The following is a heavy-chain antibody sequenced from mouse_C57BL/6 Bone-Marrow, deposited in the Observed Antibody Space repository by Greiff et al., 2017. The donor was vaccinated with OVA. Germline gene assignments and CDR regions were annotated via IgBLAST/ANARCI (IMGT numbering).Heavy chain of an antibody. Sequence: QVQLKQSGAELVRPGTSVKMSCKASGYTFTNYWIGWAKQRPGHGLEWIGDIYPGGGYTNYNEKFKGKATLTADKSSSTAYMQFSSLTSEDSAIYYCARRVITTVVGYFDYWGQGTTLTVSS. V-gene: IGHV1-63*01. J-gene: IGHJ2*01. CDR2: IYPGGGYT. CDR1: GYTFTNYW. D-gene: IGHD1-1*01. CDR3: ARRVITTVVGYFDY.